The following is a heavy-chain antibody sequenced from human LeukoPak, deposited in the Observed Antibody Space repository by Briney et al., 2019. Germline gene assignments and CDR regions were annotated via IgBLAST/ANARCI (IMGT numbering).Heavy chain of an antibody. D-gene: IGHD1-14*01. CDR3: ARVRGTPDAFDY. CDR1: GFTFSSYS. J-gene: IGHJ4*02. V-gene: IGHV3-21*01. Sequence: GGSLRLSCAASGFTFSSYSMNWVRQAPGKGLEWVSSISSSSSYIYYADSVKGRFTISRDNAKNSLYLQMSSLRAEDTAVYYCARVRGTPDAFDYWGQGTLVTVSS. CDR2: ISSSSSYI.